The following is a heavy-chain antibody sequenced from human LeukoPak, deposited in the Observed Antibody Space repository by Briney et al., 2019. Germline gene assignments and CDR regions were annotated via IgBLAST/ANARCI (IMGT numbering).Heavy chain of an antibody. J-gene: IGHJ4*02. V-gene: IGHV3-9*01. Sequence: GGSLRLSCAASGFTFDDYAMHWVRQAPGKGLEWVSGISWNSGSIGYADSVKGRFTIPRDNAKNSLYLQMNSLRAEDTALYYCAKGRESIAAAGTNYWGQGTLVTASS. D-gene: IGHD6-13*01. CDR1: GFTFDDYA. CDR2: ISWNSGSI. CDR3: AKGRESIAAAGTNY.